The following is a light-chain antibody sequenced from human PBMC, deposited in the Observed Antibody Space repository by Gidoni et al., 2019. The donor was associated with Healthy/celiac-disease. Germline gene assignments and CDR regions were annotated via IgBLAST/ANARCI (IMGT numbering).Light chain of an antibody. CDR3: QQYGSSPLL. CDR2: GAS. J-gene: IGKJ4*01. CDR1: QSVSSSY. Sequence: EIVLTQSPVTLSLSPGERATLSCRASQSVSSSYVAWYQQKPGQAPRLLIYGASSRATGIPDRFSGSGSGTDFTLTISRLEPEDFAVYYCQQYGSSPLLFGGGTKVEIK. V-gene: IGKV3-20*01.